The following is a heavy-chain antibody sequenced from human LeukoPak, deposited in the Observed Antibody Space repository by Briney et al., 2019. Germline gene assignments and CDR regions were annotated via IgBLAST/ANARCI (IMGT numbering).Heavy chain of an antibody. CDR1: GYTFTSYA. J-gene: IGHJ4*02. CDR2: INAGNGNT. Sequence: ASVKVSCKASGYTFTSYAMHWVRQAPGQRLEWMGWINAGNGNTKYSQEFQGRVTITRDTSASTAYMELSSLRSEDMAVYYCARGDSSSWYSNLDYWGQGTLVTVSS. CDR3: ARGDSSSWYSNLDY. D-gene: IGHD6-13*01. V-gene: IGHV1-3*03.